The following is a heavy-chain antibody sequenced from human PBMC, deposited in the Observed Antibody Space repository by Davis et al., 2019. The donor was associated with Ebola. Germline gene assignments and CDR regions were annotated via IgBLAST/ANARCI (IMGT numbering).Heavy chain of an antibody. J-gene: IGHJ2*01. CDR2: INHSGST. Sequence: SETLSLTCAVYGGSFSGYYWSWIRQPPGKGLEWIGEINHSGSTNYNPSLKSRVTMSVDTSKNQFSLKLSSVTAADTAVYYCARGGPSPYWYFDLWGRGTLVTVSS. CDR1: GGSFSGYY. V-gene: IGHV4-34*01. CDR3: ARGGPSPYWYFDL.